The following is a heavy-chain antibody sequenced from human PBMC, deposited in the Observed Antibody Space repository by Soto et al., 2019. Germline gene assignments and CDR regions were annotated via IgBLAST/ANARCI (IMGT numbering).Heavy chain of an antibody. Sequence: QVQLVESGGGVVQPGRSLRLSCAASGFTFSSYGMHWVRQAPGKGLEWVAVISYDGSNKYYADSVKGRFTISRDNSKNTLYLQMSSLRGEDTAVYYGAKDLVEGDYEGYYFDYWGRGTLVTVSS. CDR3: AKDLVEGDYEGYYFDY. V-gene: IGHV3-30*18. CDR2: ISYDGSNK. J-gene: IGHJ4*02. CDR1: GFTFSSYG. D-gene: IGHD4-17*01.